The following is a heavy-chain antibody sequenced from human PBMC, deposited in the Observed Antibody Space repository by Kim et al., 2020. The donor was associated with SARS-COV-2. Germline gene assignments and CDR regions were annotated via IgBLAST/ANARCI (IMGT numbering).Heavy chain of an antibody. CDR1: GGSFSGYY. CDR3: AIGSGSYRWVYYYGMDV. V-gene: IGHV4-34*01. D-gene: IGHD3-10*01. J-gene: IGHJ6*02. Sequence: SETLSLTCAVYGGSFSGYYWSWIRQPPGKGLEWIGEINHSGSTNYNPSLKSRVTISVDTSKNQFSLKLSSVTAADTAVYYCAIGSGSYRWVYYYGMDVWGQGTTVTVSS. CDR2: INHSGST.